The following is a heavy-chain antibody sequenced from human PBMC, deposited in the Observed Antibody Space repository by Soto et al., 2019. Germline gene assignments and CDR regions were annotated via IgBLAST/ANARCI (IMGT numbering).Heavy chain of an antibody. Sequence: GASVKVSCKASGYTFTGYYMPWVGQAPGQGLEWMGCVNPNRGGTNYAQKFQGRVTMTRDTSISTAYMELSRVRSDDTAVYYCARDLHSSGWDLDYWGQGTLVTVSS. J-gene: IGHJ4*02. CDR1: GYTFTGYY. D-gene: IGHD6-19*01. V-gene: IGHV1-2*02. CDR3: ARDLHSSGWDLDY. CDR2: VNPNRGGT.